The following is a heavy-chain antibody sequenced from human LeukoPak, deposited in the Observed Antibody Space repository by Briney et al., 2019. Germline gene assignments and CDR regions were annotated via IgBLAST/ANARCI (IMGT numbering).Heavy chain of an antibody. CDR3: ARAPYPLSVAPTFYYYYYYMDV. V-gene: IGHV1-18*01. D-gene: IGHD2-2*01. Sequence: ASVKVSCKASGYTCTSYGISWVRQAPGQGLEWMGWISGYNGNTDYAQKLQGRVTMTTDTSTSTAYMELRSLRSYDTAVYYCARAPYPLSVAPTFYYYYYYMDVWGKGTTVTVSS. J-gene: IGHJ6*03. CDR1: GYTCTSYG. CDR2: ISGYNGNT.